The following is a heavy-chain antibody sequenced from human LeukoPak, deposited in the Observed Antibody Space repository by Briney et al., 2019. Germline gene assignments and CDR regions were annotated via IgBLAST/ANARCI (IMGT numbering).Heavy chain of an antibody. V-gene: IGHV4-31*03. D-gene: IGHD6-19*01. CDR3: ARRGQGSSGWPFDY. CDR1: GGSISSGGYY. Sequence: SETLSLTCTVSGGSISSGGYYWSWIRQHPGKGLEWIGYIYYSGSTYYNPSLKSRVTISVDTSKNQFSLKLSSVTAADTAVYYCARRGQGSSGWPFDYWGQGTLVTVSP. J-gene: IGHJ4*02. CDR2: IYYSGST.